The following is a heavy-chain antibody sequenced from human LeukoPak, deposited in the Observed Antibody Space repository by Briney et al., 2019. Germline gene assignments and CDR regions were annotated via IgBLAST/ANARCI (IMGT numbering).Heavy chain of an antibody. D-gene: IGHD3-22*01. V-gene: IGHV3-21*01. J-gene: IGHJ4*02. CDR2: ISRSSSYI. Sequence: GGSLRLSCVASGFTFSSYSMNWVRQAPGKGLEWVSSISRSSSYINYADSLKGRFTISRDNAKNSLYLQMNSLRAEDTAVYYCATEYYYDSSGYYHYWGQGTLVTVSS. CDR3: ATEYYYDSSGYYHY. CDR1: GFTFSSYS.